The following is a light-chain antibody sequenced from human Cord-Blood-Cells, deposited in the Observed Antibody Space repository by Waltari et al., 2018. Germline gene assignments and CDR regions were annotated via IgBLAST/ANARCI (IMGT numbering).Light chain of an antibody. J-gene: IGKJ2*01. V-gene: IGKV3-11*01. CDR2: RAS. CDR1: QSVSSY. Sequence: EIGFTQSPVTLSLSPGERATLSCRASQSVSSYLAWYQQKPCQAPRLLIYRASNRATGIPARFSGSGSGTDVSLIISRLEPEDFAVYYCQQHMNLSLTF. CDR3: QQHMNLSLT.